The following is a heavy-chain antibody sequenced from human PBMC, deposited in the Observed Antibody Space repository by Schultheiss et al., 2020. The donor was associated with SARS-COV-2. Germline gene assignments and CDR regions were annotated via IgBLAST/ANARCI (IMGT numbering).Heavy chain of an antibody. D-gene: IGHD1-26*01. CDR2: IWYDGSNK. CDR3: AKDRKGATKG. Sequence: GGSLRLSCAASGFTFSDYYMSWVRQAPGKGLEWVAVIWYDGSNKYYADSVKGRFTISRDNSKNTLYLQMNSLRAEDTAVYYCAKDRKGATKGWGQGTLVTVSS. J-gene: IGHJ4*02. V-gene: IGHV3-33*06. CDR1: GFTFSDYY.